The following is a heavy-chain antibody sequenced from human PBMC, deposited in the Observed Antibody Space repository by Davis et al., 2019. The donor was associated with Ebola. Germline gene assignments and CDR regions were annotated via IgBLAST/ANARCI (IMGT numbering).Heavy chain of an antibody. J-gene: IGHJ3*02. CDR3: ASLRRTITGMDDAFDI. D-gene: IGHD2-8*02. V-gene: IGHV5-51*01. CDR1: GYSFANYW. CDR2: IFPGDSDT. Sequence: GESLKISCKGSGYSFANYWIVWVRQMPGKGLECMGIIFPGDSDTRYSPSFQGQVTISANKSTKTAFLVWTGLKASDTAMYYCASLRRTITGMDDAFDIWGQGTMVTVSS.